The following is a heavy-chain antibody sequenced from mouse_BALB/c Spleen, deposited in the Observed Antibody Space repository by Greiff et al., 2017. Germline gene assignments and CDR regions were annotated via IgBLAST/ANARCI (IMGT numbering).Heavy chain of an antibody. D-gene: IGHD2-4*01. V-gene: IGHV3-8*02. J-gene: IGHJ3*01. CDR2: ISYSGST. CDR1: GDSITSGY. Sequence: EVMLVESGPSLVKPSQTLSLTCSVTGDSITSGYWNWIRKFPGNKLEYMGYISYSGSTYYNPSLKSRISITRDTSKNQYYLQLNSVTTEDTATYYCARGNYDYDGNWFAYWGQGTLVTVSA. CDR3: ARGNYDYDGNWFAY.